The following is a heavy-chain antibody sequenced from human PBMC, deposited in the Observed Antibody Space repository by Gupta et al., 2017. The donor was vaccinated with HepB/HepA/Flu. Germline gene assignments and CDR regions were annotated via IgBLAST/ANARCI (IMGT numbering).Heavy chain of an antibody. CDR3: ARALGGWNWFFDL. J-gene: IGHJ2*01. CDR1: GGSIRSSGHY. CDR2: IYYTGST. Sequence: QLQLQESGPGLVKPSETLSLTCNVSGGSIRSSGHYWAWIRQPPGKELEYIGSIYYTGSTFSDPSLKSRVTISVDTSKNHFSLNLTSVTAADTAVYFCARALGGWNWFFDLWGRGTLVTVSS. D-gene: IGHD3-16*01. V-gene: IGHV4-39*02.